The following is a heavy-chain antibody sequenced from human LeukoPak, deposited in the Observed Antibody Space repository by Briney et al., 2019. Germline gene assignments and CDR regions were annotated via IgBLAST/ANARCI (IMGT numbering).Heavy chain of an antibody. Sequence: GGSLRLSCAASGFTFSSYAMSWVRQAPGKGLEWVSAISGSGGSTYYADSVKGRFTISRDNSKNTLYLQMNSLRAEDTAVYYCAKDGRVGCSSTSCPPWSVYYYYGMDVWGQGTTVTVSS. CDR1: GFTFSSYA. D-gene: IGHD2-2*01. CDR3: AKDGRVGCSSTSCPPWSVYYYYGMDV. CDR2: ISGSGGST. V-gene: IGHV3-23*01. J-gene: IGHJ6*02.